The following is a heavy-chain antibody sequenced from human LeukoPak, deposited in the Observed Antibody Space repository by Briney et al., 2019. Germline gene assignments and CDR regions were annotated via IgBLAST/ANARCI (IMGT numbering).Heavy chain of an antibody. CDR1: GYTFTGYD. CDR3: ARASSGAPIQLWFRHYYYYYGMDV. Sequence: ASVKVSCKASGYTFTGYDINWVRQATGQGLEWMGWMNPNSGNTGYAQKFQGRVTMTRNTSISTAYMELSSLRSEDTAVYYCARASSGAPIQLWFRHYYYYYGMDVWGQGTTVTVSS. CDR2: MNPNSGNT. V-gene: IGHV1-8*01. J-gene: IGHJ6*02. D-gene: IGHD5-18*01.